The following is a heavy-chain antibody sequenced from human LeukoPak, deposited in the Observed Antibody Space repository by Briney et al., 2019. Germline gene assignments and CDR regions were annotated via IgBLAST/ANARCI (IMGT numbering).Heavy chain of an antibody. CDR2: ISSSGSTI. Sequence: GGSLRLSCAASGFTSSDYYMSWIRQAPGKGLEWVSYISSSGSTIYYADSVKGRFTISRDNAKNSLYLQMNSLRAEDTAVYYCARDAPRRYYDSSGYSYYFDYWGQGTLVTVSS. J-gene: IGHJ4*02. D-gene: IGHD3-22*01. CDR3: ARDAPRRYYDSSGYSYYFDY. CDR1: GFTSSDYY. V-gene: IGHV3-11*01.